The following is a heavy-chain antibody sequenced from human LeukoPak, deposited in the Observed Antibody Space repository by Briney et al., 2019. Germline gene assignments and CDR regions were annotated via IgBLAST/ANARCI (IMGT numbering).Heavy chain of an antibody. CDR3: AKDNLRQATYYYDSSGYDY. V-gene: IGHV3-9*01. D-gene: IGHD3-22*01. CDR2: ISWNSGSI. Sequence: PGRSLRLSCAASGFTFDDYAMHWVRQAPGKGLEWVSGISWNSGSIGYADSVKGRFTISRDNAKNSLYLQMNSLRAEDTALYYCAKDNLRQATYYYDSSGYDYWGQGTLVTVSS. J-gene: IGHJ4*02. CDR1: GFTFDDYA.